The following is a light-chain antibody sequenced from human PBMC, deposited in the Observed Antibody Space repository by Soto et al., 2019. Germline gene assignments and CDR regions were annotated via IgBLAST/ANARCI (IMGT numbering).Light chain of an antibody. V-gene: IGKV1-9*01. CDR2: TTS. Sequence: IQLTQSPSSLSASVGDRVTITCRASQGPGNFLAWYQQKPGKAPKLLIYTTSTLQSGVPSRFSGRGSGTDFTLTITNLQPEDFATYYCQQLKYYPHTFGQGTNLEIK. CDR1: QGPGNF. CDR3: QQLKYYPHT. J-gene: IGKJ2*01.